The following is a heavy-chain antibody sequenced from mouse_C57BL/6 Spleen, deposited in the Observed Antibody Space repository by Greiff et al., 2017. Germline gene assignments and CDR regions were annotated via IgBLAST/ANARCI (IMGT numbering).Heavy chain of an antibody. CDR3: ARWVTGTWYFDV. D-gene: IGHD4-1*01. J-gene: IGHJ1*03. Sequence: QVQLQQSGPELVKPGASVKISCKASGYAFSSSWMNWVKQRPGQGLEWIGRIYPGDGDTNYNGKFKGKATLTADKSSSTAYMQLSSLTSEDSAVYCCARWVTGTWYFDVWGTGTTVTVSS. V-gene: IGHV1-82*01. CDR1: GYAFSSSW. CDR2: IYPGDGDT.